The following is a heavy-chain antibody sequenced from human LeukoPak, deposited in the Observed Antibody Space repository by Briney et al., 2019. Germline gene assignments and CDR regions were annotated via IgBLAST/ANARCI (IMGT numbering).Heavy chain of an antibody. CDR2: IRYDGSNK. Sequence: PGGSLRLSCAASGFTFSSYGMHWVRQAPGKGLEWVSFIRYDGSNKYYPGSVKGRITISRDNSKNTLYLQMNSLRAEDTAVYYCAKVLYGSGSYLPLDYWGQGTLVTVSS. CDR3: AKVLYGSGSYLPLDY. J-gene: IGHJ4*02. D-gene: IGHD3-10*01. V-gene: IGHV3-30*02. CDR1: GFTFSSYG.